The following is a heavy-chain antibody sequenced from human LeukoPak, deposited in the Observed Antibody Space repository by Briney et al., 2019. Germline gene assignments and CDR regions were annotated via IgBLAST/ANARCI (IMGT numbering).Heavy chain of an antibody. CDR2: IYFSGTT. CDR3: ARLIAVAGSFDF. J-gene: IGHJ4*02. Sequence: DPSETLSLTCTVSGGSITSSSYYWGWIRQPPGKGLEGIGSIYFSGTTHYNPSLKSRVTISVDTSKNQFSLKLSSVTAADTAVYYCARLIAVAGSFDFWGQGTLVTVSS. V-gene: IGHV4-39*01. D-gene: IGHD6-19*01. CDR1: GGSITSSSYY.